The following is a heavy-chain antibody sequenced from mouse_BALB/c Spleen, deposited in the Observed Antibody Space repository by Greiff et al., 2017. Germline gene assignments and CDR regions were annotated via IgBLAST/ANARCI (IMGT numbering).Heavy chain of an antibody. J-gene: IGHJ2*01. D-gene: IGHD1-2*01. Sequence: DVKLVESGGDLVKPGGSLKLSCAASGFTFSSYGMSWVRQTPDKRLEWVATISSGGSYTYYPDSVTGRFTISRDNAKNTLYLQMSSLKSEDTAMYYCARRRDYGYDYWGQGTTLTVSS. CDR2: ISSGGSYT. CDR3: ARRRDYGYDY. CDR1: GFTFSSYG. V-gene: IGHV5-6*02.